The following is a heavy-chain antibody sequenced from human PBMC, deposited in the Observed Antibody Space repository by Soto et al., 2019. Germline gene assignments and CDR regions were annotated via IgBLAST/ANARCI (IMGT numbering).Heavy chain of an antibody. J-gene: IGHJ4*02. V-gene: IGHV3-23*01. CDR3: AKEFPHHPPYYDSSGYPTSPFDY. CDR2: ISGSGGST. D-gene: IGHD3-22*01. Sequence: EVQLLESGGGLVQPGGSLRLSCAASGFTFSSYAMSWVRQAPGKGLEWVSAISGSGGSTYYADSVKGRFTISRDNSKNTLYLQMNSLRAEDTAVYYCAKEFPHHPPYYDSSGYPTSPFDYWGQGTLVTVSS. CDR1: GFTFSSYA.